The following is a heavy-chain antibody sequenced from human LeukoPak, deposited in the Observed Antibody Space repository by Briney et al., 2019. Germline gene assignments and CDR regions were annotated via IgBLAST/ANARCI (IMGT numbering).Heavy chain of an antibody. CDR1: GFTFSSYA. CDR2: ISSSGSTI. V-gene: IGHV3-48*04. CDR3: ARGGSSGYNMDY. Sequence: GGSLRLSCAASGFTFSSYAMSWVRQAPGKGLEWVSYISSSGSTIYYADSVKGRFTISRGNAKNSLYLQMNSLRAEDTAVYYCARGGSSGYNMDYWGQGTLVTVSS. J-gene: IGHJ4*02. D-gene: IGHD3-22*01.